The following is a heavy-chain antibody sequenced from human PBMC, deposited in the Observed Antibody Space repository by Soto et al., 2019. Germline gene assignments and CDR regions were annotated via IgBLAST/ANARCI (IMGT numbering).Heavy chain of an antibody. V-gene: IGHV4-31*03. D-gene: IGHD3-10*01. CDR1: GGSISSGGYY. CDR3: ARDALWLRFWYFDL. CDR2: SYYSGST. Sequence: QVQLQESGPGLVKPSQTLSLTCTVSGGSISSGGYYWSWIRQHPGKGMEWIGYSYYSGSTYYNPSLKSRVTISVDTSKNQFSLKLSSVTAADTAVYYCARDALWLRFWYFDLWGRGTLVTVSS. J-gene: IGHJ2*01.